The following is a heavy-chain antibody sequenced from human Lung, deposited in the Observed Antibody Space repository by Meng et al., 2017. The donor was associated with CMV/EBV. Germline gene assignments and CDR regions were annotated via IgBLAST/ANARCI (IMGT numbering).Heavy chain of an antibody. CDR2: IYWNEDK. CDR3: AHSPFNDYDSSGYRSPDNWFDP. V-gene: IGHV2-5*01. Sequence: VGVGWIRQPPGKAMEWRALIYWNEDKRYSPSLKSRLTITKDTYKNQVVLTMTNMDPVDTATYYWAHSPFNDYDSSGYRSPDNWFDPWGQGTLVTVSS. J-gene: IGHJ5*02. D-gene: IGHD3-22*01. CDR1: VG.